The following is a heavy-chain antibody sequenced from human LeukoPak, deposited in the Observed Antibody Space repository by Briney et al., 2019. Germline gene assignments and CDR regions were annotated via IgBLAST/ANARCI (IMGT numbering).Heavy chain of an antibody. CDR2: IRGSGGGT. D-gene: IGHD6-19*01. J-gene: IGHJ4*02. V-gene: IGHV3-23*01. CDR3: AKAGIGVVGYFAY. Sequence: GGSLRLSCAASGFTFNSYAMSWVRQAPGKGLEWVSAIRGSGGGTYYADSVKGRFTISRDNSKNTLYLQMNSLRDEDTALYYCAKAGIGVVGYFAYWGQGTLVTVSS. CDR1: GFTFNSYA.